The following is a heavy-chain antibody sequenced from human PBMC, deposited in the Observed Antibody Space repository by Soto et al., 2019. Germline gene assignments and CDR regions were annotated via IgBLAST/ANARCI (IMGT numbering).Heavy chain of an antibody. D-gene: IGHD2-2*01. J-gene: IGHJ3*02. Sequence: PGESLKISCKGSGYSFTSYWIGWVRQMPGKGLEWMGIIYPGDSDTRYSPSFQGQVTISADQSISPAYLQWSSLKASDTAMYYCARGIVVVPAARKDAFDIWGQGTMVTVSS. V-gene: IGHV5-51*01. CDR3: ARGIVVVPAARKDAFDI. CDR1: GYSFTSYW. CDR2: IYPGDSDT.